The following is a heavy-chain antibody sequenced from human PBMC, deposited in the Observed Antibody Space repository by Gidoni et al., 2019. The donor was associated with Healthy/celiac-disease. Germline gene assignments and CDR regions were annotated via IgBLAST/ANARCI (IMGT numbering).Heavy chain of an antibody. Sequence: QVQLHESRPGLVTPSQTLSLTCTVSGGSFSSRRYYRRWIRQPAGKGLEWIGRIYTSGGTNYSPSIKSRVTISEDTSKNQCSLKLSSVTAADTAVYYCASAIVGATNPRAPPYYYGMDVWGQGTTVTVSS. CDR2: IYTSGGT. J-gene: IGHJ6*02. CDR1: GGSFSSRRYY. V-gene: IGHV4-61*02. CDR3: ASAIVGATNPRAPPYYYGMDV. D-gene: IGHD1-26*01.